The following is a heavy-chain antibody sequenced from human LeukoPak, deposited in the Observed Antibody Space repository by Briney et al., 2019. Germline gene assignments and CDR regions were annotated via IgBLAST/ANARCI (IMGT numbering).Heavy chain of an antibody. V-gene: IGHV4-34*01. Sequence: SETLSLTCADYGGSFSGYYWSWIRQPPGKGLGWIGEINHSGSTNYNPSLKSRVTISVDTSKNQFSLKLSSVTAADTALYYCARGEYDYAWGSYSPNAFAMWGQGTMVTVSS. CDR1: GGSFSGYY. J-gene: IGHJ3*02. CDR2: INHSGST. CDR3: ARGEYDYAWGSYSPNAFAM. D-gene: IGHD3-16*01.